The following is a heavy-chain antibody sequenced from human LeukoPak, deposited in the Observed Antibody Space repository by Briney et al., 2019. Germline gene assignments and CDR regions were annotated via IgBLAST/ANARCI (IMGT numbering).Heavy chain of an antibody. D-gene: IGHD2-2*03. CDR1: GGSFSGYF. Sequence: KPSETLSLTGAVYGGSFSGYFWEWIRQPPGKGLEWIGEINHSGTSNSNPSLKTRATISVDTSKNQFSLKLRSVTAADTAVYYCARGRETGGYCSSTSCYAVGYYFDYWGQGTLVTVSS. V-gene: IGHV4-34*01. CDR2: INHSGTS. CDR3: ARGRETGGYCSSTSCYAVGYYFDY. J-gene: IGHJ4*02.